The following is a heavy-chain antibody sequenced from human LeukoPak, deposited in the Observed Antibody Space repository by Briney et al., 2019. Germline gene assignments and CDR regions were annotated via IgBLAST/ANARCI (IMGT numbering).Heavy chain of an antibody. Sequence: SETLSLTCAVSGGSISSGGYSWSWDRQPPGRGLEWIGYIYHRGITYYNPSLNSRLTISVDRSKNQFSLKLSSVTAADTAVYYCARGGGYSYGLIVDNWLDPGGQEPWSPSPQ. J-gene: IGHJ5*02. D-gene: IGHD5-18*01. CDR1: GGSISSGGYS. CDR2: IYHRGIT. V-gene: IGHV4-30-2*01. CDR3: ARGGGYSYGLIVDNWLDP.